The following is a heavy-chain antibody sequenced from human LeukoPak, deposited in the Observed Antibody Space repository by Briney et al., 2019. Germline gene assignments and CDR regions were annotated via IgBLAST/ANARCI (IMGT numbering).Heavy chain of an antibody. CDR3: ARDRTTVVTPKHFDY. V-gene: IGHV3-21*01. CDR2: ISSSSSYI. J-gene: IGHJ4*02. D-gene: IGHD4-23*01. CDR1: GFTFSSYS. Sequence: PGGSLRLSCAASGFTFSSYSMNWVRQAPGKGLEWVSSISSSSSYIYYADSVKGRFTISRDNAKNSLYLQMNSLRAEDTAVYYCARDRTTVVTPKHFDYWGQGTLVTVSS.